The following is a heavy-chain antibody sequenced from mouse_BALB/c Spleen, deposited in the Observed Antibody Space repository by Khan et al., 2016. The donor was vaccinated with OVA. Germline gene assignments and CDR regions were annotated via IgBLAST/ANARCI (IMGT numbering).Heavy chain of an antibody. J-gene: IGHJ3*01. Sequence: VQLQESGAELARPGASVTLSCKASGYTFTDYSINWMRQRTGQGLEWIGEIYPGSDNTYYNEKFKGKATLTADKSSSTAYMQLSSLTSEDSAVYFCTREWAAGFHYWGQGTLVTVSA. CDR2: IYPGSDNT. CDR3: TREWAAGFHY. CDR1: GYTFTDYS. V-gene: IGHV1-77*01.